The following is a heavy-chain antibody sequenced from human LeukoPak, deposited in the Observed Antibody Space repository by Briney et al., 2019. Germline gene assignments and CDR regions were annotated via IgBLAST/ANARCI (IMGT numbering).Heavy chain of an antibody. V-gene: IGHV4-59*11. CDR1: GADISLHY. D-gene: IGHD3-10*01. J-gene: IGHJ4*02. CDR3: ARSAMIRGDLYSFDY. CDR2: IYARGKT. Sequence: PSETLSLTCTVSGADISLHYASWIRQPPGEGLEWSGYIYARGKTNYNPSLKSRVSMSVDTSRSQFSLMLNCVTAADTAVYYCARSAMIRGDLYSFDYWGQGNLVTVSS.